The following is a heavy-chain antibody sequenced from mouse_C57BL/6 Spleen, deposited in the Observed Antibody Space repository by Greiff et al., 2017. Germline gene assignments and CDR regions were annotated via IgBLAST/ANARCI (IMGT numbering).Heavy chain of an antibody. V-gene: IGHV1-76*01. CDR3: ARSGYRYAMDY. J-gene: IGHJ4*01. CDR1: GYTFTDYY. Sequence: QVQLKESGAELVRPGASVKLSCKASGYTFTDYYINWVKQRPGQGLEWIARIYPGSGNTYYNEKFKGKATLTAEKSSSTAYMQLSSLTSEDSAVYFCARSGYRYAMDYWGQGTSVTVAS. D-gene: IGHD2-14*01. CDR2: IYPGSGNT.